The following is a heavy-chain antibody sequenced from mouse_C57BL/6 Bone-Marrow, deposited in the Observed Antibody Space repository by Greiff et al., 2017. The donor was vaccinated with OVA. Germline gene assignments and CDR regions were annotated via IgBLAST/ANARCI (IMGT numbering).Heavy chain of an antibody. V-gene: IGHV5-9-1*02. J-gene: IGHJ4*01. CDR2: ISSGGDYI. Sequence: EVNLVESGEGLVKPGGSLKLSCAASGFTFSSYAMSWVRQTPEKRLEWVAYISSGGDYIYYADTVKGRFTISRDNARNTLYLQMSSLKSEDTAEYYFTKDIVYYAMDYWGQGTSVTVSS. CDR1: GFTFSSYA. CDR3: TKDIVYYAMDY.